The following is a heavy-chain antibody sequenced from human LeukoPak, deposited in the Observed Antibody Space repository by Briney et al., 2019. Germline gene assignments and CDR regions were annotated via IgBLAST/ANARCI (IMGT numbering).Heavy chain of an antibody. CDR1: GLTFSDYNDYY. D-gene: IGHD3-22*01. J-gene: IGHJ4*02. CDR2: ISSRADTV. Sequence: PGGSLRLSCAASGLTFSDYNDYYMNWIRQAPGKGLEWVSHISSRADTVYYADSVKGRFTISRDNAKNSVYLQMNSLRAEDTAVYYCASDRSSGLYYYDSSGLLYWGQGTLVTVSS. V-gene: IGHV3-11*04. CDR3: ASDRSSGLYYYDSSGLLY.